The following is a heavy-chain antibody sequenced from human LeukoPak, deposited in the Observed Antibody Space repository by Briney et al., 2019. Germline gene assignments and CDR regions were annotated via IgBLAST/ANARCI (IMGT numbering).Heavy chain of an antibody. CDR3: ASSSWSNPFDY. J-gene: IGHJ4*02. CDR1: GGSFSGYY. Sequence: SETLSLTCAVYGGSFSGYYWSWIRQPPGKGLEWIGEINHSGSTNYNPSLKSRVTISVDTSKNQFSLRLSSVTAADTAVYYCASSSWSNPFDYWGQGTLVTVSS. D-gene: IGHD6-13*01. CDR2: INHSGST. V-gene: IGHV4-34*01.